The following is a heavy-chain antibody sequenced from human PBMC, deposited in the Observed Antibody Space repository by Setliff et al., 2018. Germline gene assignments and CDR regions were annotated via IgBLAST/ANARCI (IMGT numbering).Heavy chain of an antibody. CDR2: IYASGST. V-gene: IGHV4-38-2*01. J-gene: IGHJ5*02. D-gene: IGHD3-10*01. CDR1: GYSISSGYY. Sequence: SETLSLTCSVSGYSISSGYYWGWIRQPPGKGLEWIGRIYASGSTEYNPSLGSRVTISVDTSRNQFSLQLSSVTAADTAVYYCARFRRGVALGWFDPWGQGTLVTVSS. CDR3: ARFRRGVALGWFDP.